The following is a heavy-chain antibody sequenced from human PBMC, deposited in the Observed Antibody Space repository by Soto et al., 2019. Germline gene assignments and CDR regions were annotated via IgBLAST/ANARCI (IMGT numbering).Heavy chain of an antibody. CDR1: GGTFSSYA. J-gene: IGHJ6*02. V-gene: IGHV1-69*13. CDR3: ARRRGDSRLGYYGMDV. D-gene: IGHD2-21*02. CDR2: IIPIFGTA. Sequence: ASVKVSCKASGGTFSSYAISWVRQAPGQGLEWMGGIIPIFGTANYAQKFQGRVTITADESTSTAYMELSSLRSEDTAVYYCARRRGDSRLGYYGMDVWGQGTTVTVSS.